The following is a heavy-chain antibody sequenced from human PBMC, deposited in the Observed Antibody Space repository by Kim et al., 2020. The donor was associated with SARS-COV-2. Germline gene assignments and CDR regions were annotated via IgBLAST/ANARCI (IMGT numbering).Heavy chain of an antibody. CDR3: ARHECSGGSCYSGFDY. D-gene: IGHD2-15*01. CDR1: GYSFSSYW. J-gene: IGHJ4*02. CDR2: IYPGDSDT. Sequence: GESLKISCKGSGYSFSSYWIGWVRQMPGKGPEWMGVIYPGDSDTRYSPSFQGQVTISADKSINTAYLQWSSLEVSDTAMYYCARHECSGGSCYSGFDYWGQGTLVTVSS. V-gene: IGHV5-51*01.